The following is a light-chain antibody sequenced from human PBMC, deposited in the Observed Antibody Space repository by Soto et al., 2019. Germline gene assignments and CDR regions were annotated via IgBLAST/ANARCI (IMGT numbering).Light chain of an antibody. CDR1: QSFRGL. CDR3: QQYGSSPRT. CDR2: GTS. V-gene: IGKV3-20*01. J-gene: IGKJ1*01. Sequence: EVVLTQSPVTLSLSPGERATLSCMASQSFRGLLAWYQQKPGQAPRLLIYGTSNRATGIPDRFSGSGSGTDFSLTISSLEPGDLAVYYCQQYGSSPRTFGQGTKVDIK.